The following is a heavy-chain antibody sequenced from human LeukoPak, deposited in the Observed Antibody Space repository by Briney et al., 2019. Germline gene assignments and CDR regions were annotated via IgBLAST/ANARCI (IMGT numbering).Heavy chain of an antibody. CDR2: IYHSGST. J-gene: IGHJ5*02. D-gene: IGHD6-13*01. CDR1: GYSISSGYY. Sequence: SETLSLTCTVSGYSISSGYYWGWIRQPPGKGLEWIGSIYHSGSTYYNPPLKSRVTISVDTSKNQFSLKLSSVTAADTAVYYCARETPGPGIAAGGWFDPWGQGTLVTVSS. CDR3: ARETPGPGIAAGGWFDP. V-gene: IGHV4-38-2*02.